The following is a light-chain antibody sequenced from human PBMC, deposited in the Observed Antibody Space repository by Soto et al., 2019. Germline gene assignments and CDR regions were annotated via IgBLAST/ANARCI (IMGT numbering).Light chain of an antibody. V-gene: IGKV3-20*01. CDR2: GAS. J-gene: IGKJ3*01. CDR1: QPVSANY. CDR3: HQYGSSPFT. Sequence: VVLTQSPATLSLSPGERATLSCRANQPVSANYLAWYQQKPGQAPRLLIYGASSRATGIPDRFSGSGSGTDFTLTISSLEPEDFAVFYCHQYGSSPFTFGPGTKVDIK.